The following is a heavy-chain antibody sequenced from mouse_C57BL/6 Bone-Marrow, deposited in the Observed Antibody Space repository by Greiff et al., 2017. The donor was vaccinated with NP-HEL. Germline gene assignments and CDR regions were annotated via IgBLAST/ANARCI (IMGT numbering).Heavy chain of an antibody. CDR3: ARGYDSWFAY. D-gene: IGHD2-4*01. CDR2: ISDGGSYT. Sequence: EVKLVESGGGLVKPGGSLKLSCAASGFTFSSYAMSWVRQTPEKRLEWVATISDGGSYTYYPDNVKGRFTISRDNAKNNLYLQMSHLKSEDTAMYYCARGYDSWFAYWGQGTLVTVSA. J-gene: IGHJ3*01. CDR1: GFTFSSYA. V-gene: IGHV5-4*03.